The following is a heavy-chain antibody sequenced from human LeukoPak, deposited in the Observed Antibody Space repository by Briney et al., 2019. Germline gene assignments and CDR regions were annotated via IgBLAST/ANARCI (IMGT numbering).Heavy chain of an antibody. CDR3: ARGLPYYYGSGPNWYFDL. D-gene: IGHD3-10*01. V-gene: IGHV4-30-4*01. CDR2: IYYNGST. J-gene: IGHJ2*01. Sequence: SQTLSLTCTVSGGSISSGDYYWSWIRQPPGKGLEWIGFIYYNGSTYYNPSLKSRVTISVDTSKNQFSLKLSSVTAADTAVYYCARGLPYYYGSGPNWYFDLWGRGTLVTVSS. CDR1: GGSISSGDYY.